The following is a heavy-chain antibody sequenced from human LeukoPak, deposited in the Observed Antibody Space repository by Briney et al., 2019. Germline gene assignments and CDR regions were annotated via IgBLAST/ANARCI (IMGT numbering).Heavy chain of an antibody. CDR2: IYYSGST. V-gene: IGHV4-39*01. D-gene: IGHD4-4*01. CDR3: ARRTTVNYYYYYGMDV. CDR1: GGSISSSSYS. Sequence: SETLSLTCTVSGGSISSSSYSWGWIRQPPGKGLEWIGSIYYSGSTYYNPSLKSRVTISVDTSKNQFSLKLSSVTAADTAVYYCARRTTVNYYYYYGMDVWGQGTTVTVSS. J-gene: IGHJ6*02.